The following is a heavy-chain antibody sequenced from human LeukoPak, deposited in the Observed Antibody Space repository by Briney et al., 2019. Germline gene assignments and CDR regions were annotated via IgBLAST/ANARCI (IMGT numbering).Heavy chain of an antibody. D-gene: IGHD1-14*01. J-gene: IGHJ4*02. CDR3: ARDRTGFEY. Sequence: SETLSLTCTVSGGSISSSYWSWIRQPPGKGLERIGYIYYSGSTNYNPSLQSRVTISVDTSKNQFSLKLSSVTAADTAVYYCARDRTGFEYWGQGTLVTVS. CDR1: GGSISSSY. V-gene: IGHV4-59*01. CDR2: IYYSGST.